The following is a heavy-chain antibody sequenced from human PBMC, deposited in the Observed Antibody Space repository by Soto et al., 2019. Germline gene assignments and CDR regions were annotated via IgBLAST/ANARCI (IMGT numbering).Heavy chain of an antibody. CDR2: IFPLLAMV. CDR1: GGDLTNSG. Sequence: QVHLVQSGAEMKKPGSSVKVSCKVSGGDLTNSGISWVRQAPGQGLEWMGGIFPLLAMVDYPQKFQGRVTITADESTNTAYMDLGSLKSADTAVYYCAKEDGAAFTSWGQGTLVIVSS. V-gene: IGHV1-69*04. CDR3: AKEDGAAFTS. D-gene: IGHD1-26*01. J-gene: IGHJ5*02.